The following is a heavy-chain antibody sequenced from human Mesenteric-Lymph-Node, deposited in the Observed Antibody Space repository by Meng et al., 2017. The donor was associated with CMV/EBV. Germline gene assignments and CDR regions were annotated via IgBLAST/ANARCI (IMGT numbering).Heavy chain of an antibody. Sequence: SVKVSCKASGGTFSSYAISWVRQAPGQGLEWMGGIIPIFGTANYAQKFQGRVTITTDESTSTAYMELSSLRSEDTAVYYCARGRVPAASGYYAMDVWGQGTTVTVSS. D-gene: IGHD2-2*01. J-gene: IGHJ6*02. CDR3: ARGRVPAASGYYAMDV. V-gene: IGHV1-69*05. CDR2: IIPIFGTA. CDR1: GGTFSSYA.